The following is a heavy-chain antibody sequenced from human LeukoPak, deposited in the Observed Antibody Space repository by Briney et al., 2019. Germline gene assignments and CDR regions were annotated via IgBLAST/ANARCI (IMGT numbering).Heavy chain of an antibody. Sequence: SETLSLTCAVYGGSFSGYYWSWIRQPPGKGLEWIGEINHSGSTNYNPSLKSRVTISVDTSKNQFSLKLSSVTAADTAVYYCARRTCGGECYSQDYWGKGTLVTVSS. CDR2: INHSGST. J-gene: IGHJ4*02. CDR3: ARRTCGGECYSQDY. V-gene: IGHV4-34*01. D-gene: IGHD2-21*01. CDR1: GGSFSGYY.